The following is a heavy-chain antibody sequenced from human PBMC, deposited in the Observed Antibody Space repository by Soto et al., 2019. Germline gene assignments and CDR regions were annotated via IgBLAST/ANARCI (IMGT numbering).Heavy chain of an antibody. CDR1: GGSFSGYY. Sequence: QVQLQQWGAGPLRPLETLSLTCGVSGGSFSGYYWAWIRQSPGKRLEWIGEINDRGSINYNPSLKSRVSISVDTSKNHYSLNLRSVTAADTAVYYCAREGHDILTGPPWVWYFDLWGRGTLVTVSS. CDR2: INDRGSI. CDR3: AREGHDILTGPPWVWYFDL. D-gene: IGHD3-9*01. J-gene: IGHJ2*01. V-gene: IGHV4-34*01.